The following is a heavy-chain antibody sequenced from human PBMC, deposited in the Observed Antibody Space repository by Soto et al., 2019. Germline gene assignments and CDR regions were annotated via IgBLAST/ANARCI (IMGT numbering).Heavy chain of an antibody. V-gene: IGHV4-34*01. CDR1: GGSFSGYY. J-gene: IGHJ4*02. D-gene: IGHD5-12*01. CDR2: INHSGST. CDR3: ARSLGKWLRPFDY. Sequence: SETLSLTCAVYGGSFSGYYWSWIRQPPGKGLEWIGEINHSGSTNYNPSLKSRVTISVDTSKNQFSLKLSSVTAADTAVYYCARSLGKWLRPFDYWGQGTLVTVSS.